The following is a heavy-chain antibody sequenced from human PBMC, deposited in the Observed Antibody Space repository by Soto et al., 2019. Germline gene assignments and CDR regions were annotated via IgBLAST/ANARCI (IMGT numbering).Heavy chain of an antibody. CDR2: IKSGGST. CDR3: TRDDVHCIGVRCDGVPMDV. D-gene: IGHD2-15*01. J-gene: IGHJ6*04. CDR1: GFSVNSKY. V-gene: IGHV3-66*01. Sequence: EVQLVESGGDLVQPGGSLRLSCAASGFSVNSKYMSWVRQAPGKGLEWVSLIKSGGSTYYAGSVKGRLTSSRDFSENTLFLQMSSLRVEDTAVYYGTRDDVHCIGVRCDGVPMDVWGKGTTVTVSA.